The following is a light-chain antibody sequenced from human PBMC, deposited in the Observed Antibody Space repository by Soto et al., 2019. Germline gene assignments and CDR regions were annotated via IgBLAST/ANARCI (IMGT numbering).Light chain of an antibody. J-gene: IGKJ2*01. Sequence: DIVMTQSPDSLAVSLGERATINCKSSQSVLYSSNNKNYLAWYQQKPGQPPKLLIYWASTRESGVPDRFSGSGSGTDFTLTIRSLQAEDVAVYYCQQYYGSPYTFGQGTKREIK. V-gene: IGKV4-1*01. CDR1: QSVLYSSNNKNY. CDR3: QQYYGSPYT. CDR2: WAS.